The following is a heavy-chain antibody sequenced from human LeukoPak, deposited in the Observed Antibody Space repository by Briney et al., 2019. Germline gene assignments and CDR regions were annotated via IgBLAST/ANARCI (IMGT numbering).Heavy chain of an antibody. CDR3: ARDGTTLDAFDI. CDR2: ISYDGSNK. CDR1: GFTFGSYA. D-gene: IGHD1-7*01. Sequence: GGSLRLSCAASGFTFGSYAMHWVRQAPGKGLEWGAVISYDGSNKYYADSVKGRFTISRDNSKNTLYLQMNSLRAEDTAVYYCARDGTTLDAFDIWGQGTMVTVSS. V-gene: IGHV3-30-3*01. J-gene: IGHJ3*02.